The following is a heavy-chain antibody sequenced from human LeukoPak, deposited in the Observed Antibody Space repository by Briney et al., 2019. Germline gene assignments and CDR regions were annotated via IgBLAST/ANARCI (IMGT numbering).Heavy chain of an antibody. CDR2: ISSGGGTI. Sequence: GGSLRLSCAASGFTFSSYSMNWVRQAPGKGLEWVSYISSGGGTIYYADSVKGRFTISRDNAKKSLFLQMDSLRAEDTAVYYCARDGLWTRDFYYYIDVWGKGTTVTVSS. D-gene: IGHD3/OR15-3a*01. J-gene: IGHJ6*03. CDR3: ARDGLWTRDFYYYIDV. V-gene: IGHV3-48*01. CDR1: GFTFSSYS.